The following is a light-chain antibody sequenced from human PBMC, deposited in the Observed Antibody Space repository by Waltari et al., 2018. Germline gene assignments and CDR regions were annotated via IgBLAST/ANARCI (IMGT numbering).Light chain of an antibody. V-gene: IGLV3-21*02. Sequence: SYVLTQPPSVSVAPGQTARISCGGNKIGSKGVHWYRQKPGKAPVLVVYDNSDRPSGIPGRRSCSNSGNTATLTINRVEAGDEADYYCQVWDTSSDHLWVFGGGTKLTVL. CDR2: DNS. CDR1: KIGSKG. J-gene: IGLJ3*02. CDR3: QVWDTSSDHLWV.